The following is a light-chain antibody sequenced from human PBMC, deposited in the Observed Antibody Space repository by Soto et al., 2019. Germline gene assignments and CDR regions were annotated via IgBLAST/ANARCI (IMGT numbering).Light chain of an antibody. CDR1: QGISSY. CDR3: LHDYNFPRT. J-gene: IGKJ1*01. V-gene: IGKV1-6*01. Sequence: SQGISSYLAWYQQKPGKAPNLLIYSASELHNGVPSRFRGSGSGTDFTLTISTLQPEDFATYYCLHDYNFPRTFGQGTKVDI. CDR2: SAS.